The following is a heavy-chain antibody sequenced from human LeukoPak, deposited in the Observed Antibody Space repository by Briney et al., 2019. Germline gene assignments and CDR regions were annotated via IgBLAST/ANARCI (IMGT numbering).Heavy chain of an antibody. V-gene: IGHV3-48*01. CDR1: GFTFSSFS. J-gene: IGHJ4*02. CDR3: TKGGRVDY. CDR2: IRSRSSST. D-gene: IGHD3-16*01. Sequence: PGGSLRLSCAASGFTFSSFSMNWVRQAPGKGLEWISYIRSRSSSTYYADSVKGRFTISRDDAKNSLYLQMNSLRAEDTATYYCTKGGRVDYWGPGTLGAVS.